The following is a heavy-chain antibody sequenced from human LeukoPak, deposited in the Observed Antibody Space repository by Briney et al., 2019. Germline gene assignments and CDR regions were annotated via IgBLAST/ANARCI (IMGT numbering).Heavy chain of an antibody. CDR2: ISWDGGST. Sequence: GGSLRLSCAASGFTFDDYTMHWVRQAPGKGLEWVSLISWDGGSTYYADSVKGRFTISRDNSKNSLYLQMNSLRTEDTALYYCAKALSGRAYYYMDVWGKGTTVTVPS. CDR3: AKALSGRAYYYMDV. D-gene: IGHD2-15*01. V-gene: IGHV3-43*01. J-gene: IGHJ6*03. CDR1: GFTFDDYT.